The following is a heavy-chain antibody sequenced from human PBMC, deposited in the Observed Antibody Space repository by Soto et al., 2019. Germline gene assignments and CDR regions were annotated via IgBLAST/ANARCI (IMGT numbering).Heavy chain of an antibody. CDR3: ARRTWGMDV. V-gene: IGHV4-4*02. D-gene: IGHD2-8*01. J-gene: IGHJ6*02. Sequence: SETLSLTCAVSSGSIRSSNWWSWVRQSPGKGLEWIGEILHNGNTYYNPSLNSRVTISVDTSKTQFSLSLRSVTAADTAVYYCARRTWGMDVWGQGTTVTVSS. CDR1: SGSIRSSNW. CDR2: ILHNGNT.